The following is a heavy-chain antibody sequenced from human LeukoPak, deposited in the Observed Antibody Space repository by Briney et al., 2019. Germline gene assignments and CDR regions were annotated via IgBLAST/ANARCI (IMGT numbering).Heavy chain of an antibody. CDR2: MNPNSGNT. J-gene: IGHJ4*02. Sequence: ASVKVSCKASGYTFTSYDINWVRQATGQGLEWMGWMNPNSGNTGYAQKFQGRVTITRNTSISTAYMELSSLRSEDTAVYYCARARRGSGETYYFDYWDQGTLVTVSS. V-gene: IGHV1-8*03. D-gene: IGHD2-15*01. CDR3: ARARRGSGETYYFDY. CDR1: GYTFTSYD.